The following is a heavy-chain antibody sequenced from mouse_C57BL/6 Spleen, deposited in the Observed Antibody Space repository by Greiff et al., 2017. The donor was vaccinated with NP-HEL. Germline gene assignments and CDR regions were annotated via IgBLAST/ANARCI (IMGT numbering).Heavy chain of an antibody. CDR1: GFTFSSYA. D-gene: IGHD1-1*01. Sequence: EVQVVESGEGLVKPGGSLKLSCAASGFTFSSYAMSWVRQTPEQRLEWVAYISSGGDYIYYAHTVKGRFTISRANATHTLYLQMSSLKSEDKAMSYCTRDRGDGSGLYWYFDVWGTGTTVTVSS. CDR2: ISSGGDYI. V-gene: IGHV5-9-1*02. CDR3: TRDRGDGSGLYWYFDV. J-gene: IGHJ1*03.